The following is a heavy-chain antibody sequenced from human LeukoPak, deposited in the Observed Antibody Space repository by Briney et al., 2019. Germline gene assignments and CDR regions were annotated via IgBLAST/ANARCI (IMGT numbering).Heavy chain of an antibody. Sequence: SETLSLTCTVSGGSITNYSWNWIRQPPGKGLEWIGYIDNSGSTNYNPSLKSRVTISVDTSKNQFSLKLSSVTAADTAVYYCARGEDTAMVTEAFDIWGQGTMVTVSS. D-gene: IGHD5-18*01. V-gene: IGHV4-59*01. CDR3: ARGEDTAMVTEAFDI. CDR1: GGSITNYS. CDR2: IDNSGST. J-gene: IGHJ3*02.